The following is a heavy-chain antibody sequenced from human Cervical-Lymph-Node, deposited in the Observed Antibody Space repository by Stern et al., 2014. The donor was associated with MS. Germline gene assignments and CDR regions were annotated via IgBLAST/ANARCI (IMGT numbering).Heavy chain of an antibody. V-gene: IGHV2-5*01. Sequence: QITLKESGPTLVKPTQTLTLTCTFSGFSLTTNGVGVGWIRQPPGKALEWLALIYWNDDKHYSTSLKSRLTITKDTSKNQVVLTVTNMDPVDTATYYCAQKVGGYGYWGQGALVTVSS. CDR2: IYWNDDK. D-gene: IGHD5-12*01. CDR3: AQKVGGYGY. J-gene: IGHJ4*02. CDR1: GFSLTTNGVG.